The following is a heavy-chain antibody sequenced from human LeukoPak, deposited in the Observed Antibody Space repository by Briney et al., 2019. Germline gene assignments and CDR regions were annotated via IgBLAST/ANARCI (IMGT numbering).Heavy chain of an antibody. Sequence: GGSLRLSCAASGFTFGSYWMSWVRQAPGKGLEWVANIKQDGSEKYYVDSVKGRFTISRDNAKNTLYLQMNSLSAEDTAVYYCAKDRASSSSWSYWGQGTLVTVSS. D-gene: IGHD6-13*01. J-gene: IGHJ4*02. CDR2: IKQDGSEK. CDR3: AKDRASSSSWSY. CDR1: GFTFGSYW. V-gene: IGHV3-7*03.